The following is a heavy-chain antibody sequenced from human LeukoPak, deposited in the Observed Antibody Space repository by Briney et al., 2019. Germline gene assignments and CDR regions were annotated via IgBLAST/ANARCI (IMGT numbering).Heavy chain of an antibody. D-gene: IGHD4-23*01. V-gene: IGHV4-38-2*02. CDR2: IKHSGNT. J-gene: IGHJ5*02. Sequence: SETLSLTCTVSGYSISSGYFWGWIRQPPGKGLEWIGSIKHSGNTYYNPSLKSRVIISADTSNNQFSLKLTSVTAADTAVYYCAREAGVDYGGNSDWFDPWGQGTLVTVSS. CDR3: AREAGVDYGGNSDWFDP. CDR1: GYSISSGYF.